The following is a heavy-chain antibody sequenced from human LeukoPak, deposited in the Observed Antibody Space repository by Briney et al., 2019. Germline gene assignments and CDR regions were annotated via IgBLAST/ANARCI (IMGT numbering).Heavy chain of an antibody. V-gene: IGHV3-53*01. J-gene: IGHJ6*02. CDR3: ARDCSSTSCYISPNYYYGMDV. Sequence: PGGSLRLSCAASGFTVSSNYMSWVRQAPGKGLEWASVIYSGGSTYYADSVKGRFTISRDNSKNTLYLQMNSLRAEDTAVYYCARDCSSTSCYISPNYYYGMDVWGQGTTVTVSS. CDR2: IYSGGST. D-gene: IGHD2-2*02. CDR1: GFTVSSNY.